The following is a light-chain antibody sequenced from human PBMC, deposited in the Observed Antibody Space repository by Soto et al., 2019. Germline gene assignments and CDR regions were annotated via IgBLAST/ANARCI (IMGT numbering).Light chain of an antibody. CDR2: GAS. CDR3: HQYGSSPPYT. V-gene: IGKV3-20*01. CDR1: QSVSGRY. Sequence: EIVLTQSPGTLSLSPGERATLSCRASQSVSGRYLAWYQQKPGQAPRLLIHGASSRATGIPDRFSGSGSGTDFTLTISRLEPEDFAVYYCHQYGSSPPYTFGQGTKVEI. J-gene: IGKJ2*01.